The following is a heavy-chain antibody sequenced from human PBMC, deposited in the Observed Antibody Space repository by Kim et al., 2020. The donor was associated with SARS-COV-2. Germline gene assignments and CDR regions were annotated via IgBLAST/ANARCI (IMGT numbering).Heavy chain of an antibody. CDR1: GFTFSRHY. Sequence: GGSLRLSCAASGFTFSRHYMTWVRQAPGKGLEWVANIKHDGSEKYYVDSVEGRLTISRDNAKNSLFLQMNSLRAEDTAVYYCARGPPAAITRYYFMDVWGKGTTVTVS. D-gene: IGHD2-2*02. J-gene: IGHJ6*03. V-gene: IGHV3-7*01. CDR2: IKHDGSEK. CDR3: ARGPPAAITRYYFMDV.